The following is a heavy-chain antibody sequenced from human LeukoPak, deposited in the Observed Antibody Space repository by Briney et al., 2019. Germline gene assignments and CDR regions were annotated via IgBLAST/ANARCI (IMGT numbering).Heavy chain of an antibody. J-gene: IGHJ6*02. V-gene: IGHV3-48*03. CDR2: IASGGGANR. Sequence: GGSLTLSCAASGFTFSSYEMNWVRQAPGKGLEWVSYIASGGGANRFYSESVKGRFTISRDNAKNSLYLHMNSLRAEDTGVYYCARIGTTTRGPAGLDVWGQGPTVTVSS. CDR3: ARIGTTTRGPAGLDV. D-gene: IGHD2/OR15-2a*01. CDR1: GFTFSSYE.